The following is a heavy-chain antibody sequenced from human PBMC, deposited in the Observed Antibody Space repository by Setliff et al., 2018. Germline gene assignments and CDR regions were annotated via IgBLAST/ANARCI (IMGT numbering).Heavy chain of an antibody. CDR1: GFTFSSYA. Sequence: GGSLRLSCAASGFTFSSYAMSWVRQAPGKGLEWVSAISGSGGSTYYADSVKGRFTISRDNSKNTLYLQMNSLRAEDTAVYYCAKVRLPNSYMRSGVESWGQGTLVTVSS. D-gene: IGHD1-20*01. CDR2: ISGSGGST. V-gene: IGHV3-23*01. J-gene: IGHJ5*01. CDR3: AKVRLPNSYMRSGVES.